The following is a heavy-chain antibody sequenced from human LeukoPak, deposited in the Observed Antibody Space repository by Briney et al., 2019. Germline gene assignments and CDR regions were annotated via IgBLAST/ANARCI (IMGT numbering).Heavy chain of an antibody. V-gene: IGHV4-39*07. CDR2: IYYSVTI. CDR1: GGSISSSDYY. CDR3: ARDRLRWPKIDY. D-gene: IGHD4-23*01. J-gene: IGHJ4*02. Sequence: SETLSLTCTVSGGSISSSDYYWSCILQPPGKELEWIGSIYYSVTIYYNPFLKSRVTISVDTSKNQLSLKLNSVTAADTAVYYCARDRLRWPKIDYWGQGTLVTVSS.